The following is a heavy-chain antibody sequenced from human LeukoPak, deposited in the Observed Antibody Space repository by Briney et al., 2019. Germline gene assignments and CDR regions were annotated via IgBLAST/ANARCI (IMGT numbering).Heavy chain of an antibody. CDR2: IKQDGSEK. V-gene: IGHV3-7*04. Sequence: GGSLRLSCAASGFTFSSYWMSWVRQAPGKGLEWVANIKQDGSEKYYVDSVKGRFTISRDNAKNSLYLQMNSLRAEDTAVYYCARGVGGGAGVGSEVFDYWGQGTLVTVSS. CDR3: ARGVGGGAGVGSEVFDY. D-gene: IGHD3-16*01. CDR1: GFTFSSYW. J-gene: IGHJ4*02.